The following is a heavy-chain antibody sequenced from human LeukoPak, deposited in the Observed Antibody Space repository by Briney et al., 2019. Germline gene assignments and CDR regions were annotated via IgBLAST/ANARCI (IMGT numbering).Heavy chain of an antibody. V-gene: IGHV3-48*03. CDR3: ARGENPGYYYYMDV. Sequence: GGSLSLSCEASGFTFRSYTRNWVAQAPGKGLGGVSYISSSGYTIYYADSVEGRFTISRDNAKNSLYLQMNSLRVEDTAVYYCARGENPGYYYYMDVWGKGTTVTVSS. CDR1: GFTFRSYT. CDR2: ISSSGYTI. J-gene: IGHJ6*03. D-gene: IGHD1-14*01.